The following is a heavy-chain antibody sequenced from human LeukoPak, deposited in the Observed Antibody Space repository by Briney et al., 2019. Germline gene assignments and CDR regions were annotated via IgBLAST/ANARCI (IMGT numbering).Heavy chain of an antibody. CDR3: ARGSGSYPPLDY. V-gene: IGHV4-4*07. CDR1: GGSISSFY. J-gene: IGHJ4*02. D-gene: IGHD3-10*01. CDR2: IYTSGST. Sequence: SETLSVTCTVSGGSISSFYWSWIRQAAGKGLEWIGRIYTSGSTNYNPSLKSRITMSVDTSKNQFSLKLRSVAAADTAVYYCARGSGSYPPLDYWGQGTLVTVSS.